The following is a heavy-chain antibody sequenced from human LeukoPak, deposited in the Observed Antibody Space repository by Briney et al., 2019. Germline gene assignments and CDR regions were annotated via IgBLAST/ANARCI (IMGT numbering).Heavy chain of an antibody. Sequence: GASVKVSCKASGYTFTRYDINWVRQATGQGLEWMGWMNPNSGNTRYAQKLQGRVTMTRNTSISTAYMELGSLRSEDTAVYYCARALGYSSALSFDPWGQGTLVTVSS. J-gene: IGHJ5*02. CDR3: ARALGYSSALSFDP. D-gene: IGHD6-19*01. CDR1: GYTFTRYD. CDR2: MNPNSGNT. V-gene: IGHV1-8*01.